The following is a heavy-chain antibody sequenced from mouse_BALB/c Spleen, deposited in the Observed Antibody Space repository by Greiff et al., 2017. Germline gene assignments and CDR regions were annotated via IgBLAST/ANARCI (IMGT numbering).Heavy chain of an antibody. CDR2: ISSGGST. CDR3: VGNYLYAMDY. Sequence: EVKLMESGGGLVKPGGSLKLSCAASGFTFSSYAMSWVRQTPEKRLEWVASISSGGSTYYPDSVKGRFTISRDNARNILYLQMSSLRSEDTAMYYCVGNYLYAMDYWGQGTSVTVSS. D-gene: IGHD2-1*01. V-gene: IGHV5-6-5*01. J-gene: IGHJ4*01. CDR1: GFTFSSYA.